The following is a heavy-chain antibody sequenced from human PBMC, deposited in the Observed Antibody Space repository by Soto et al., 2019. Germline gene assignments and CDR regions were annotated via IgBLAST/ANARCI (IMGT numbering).Heavy chain of an antibody. CDR1: GFTFSSYG. CDR3: AKGDCGGDCYSFDAFEI. J-gene: IGHJ3*02. CDR2: ISYDGSNK. Sequence: QVQLVESGGGVVQPGRSLRLSCAASGFTFSSYGMHWVRQAPGKGLEWVAFISYDGSNKYYADSVKGRFTISRDNSKNTLYLPMNSLRAEDTAVYYCAKGDCGGDCYSFDAFEIWGQGTMVTVSS. D-gene: IGHD2-21*02. V-gene: IGHV3-30*18.